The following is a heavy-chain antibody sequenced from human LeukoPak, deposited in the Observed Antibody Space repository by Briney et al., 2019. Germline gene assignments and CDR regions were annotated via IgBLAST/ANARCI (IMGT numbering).Heavy chain of an antibody. CDR1: GGSISGYY. CDR2: IHYSGKA. CDR3: ARFGVYYDMDV. J-gene: IGHJ6*02. V-gene: IGHV4-59*01. Sequence: SETLSLTCTVSGGSISGYYWTWIRQPPGKGLEWIGQIHYSGKADYNPSLRSRITISVDTSKNQMSLKFTSLTAADTAIYYRARFGVYYDMDVWGQGTTVTVSS. D-gene: IGHD3-16*01.